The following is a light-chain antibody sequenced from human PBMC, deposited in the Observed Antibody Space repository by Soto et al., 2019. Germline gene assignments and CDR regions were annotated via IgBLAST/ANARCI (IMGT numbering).Light chain of an antibody. V-gene: IGKV3-20*01. CDR2: GAS. Sequence: EIVLTQSPGTLSLSPGERATLSCRASQSVSSSYLAWYQQKPGQAPRLLIYGASSRATGIPDRFSGSGSGTDFTLPISRLEPEDFAVYYCQQYGSSPQTFGQGTKVEI. CDR1: QSVSSSY. J-gene: IGKJ1*01. CDR3: QQYGSSPQT.